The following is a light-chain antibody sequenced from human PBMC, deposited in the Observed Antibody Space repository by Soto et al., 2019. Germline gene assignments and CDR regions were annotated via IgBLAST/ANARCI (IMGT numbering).Light chain of an antibody. J-gene: IGKJ5*01. CDR1: QSISSY. V-gene: IGKV1-39*01. Sequence: IQMTQSPSSLSASIGDRVTITCRASQSISSYLNWYQQKPGKAPKLLIYAASSLQSGVPSRFSGSGSGTDFTLTISSLEPEDFAVYYCQQRNIWPPVTFGQGTRLEI. CDR3: QQRNIWPPVT. CDR2: AAS.